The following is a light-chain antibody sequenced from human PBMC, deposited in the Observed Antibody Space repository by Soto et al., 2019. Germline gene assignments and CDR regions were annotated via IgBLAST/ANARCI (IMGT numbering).Light chain of an antibody. CDR3: QHYYNFPRT. Sequence: ISMTQSPPTLSVSPGGRVTLSCEASETISADLAWYHHRPGQAPRLLIYAASTRAPGVPARFSGSGSGTDVTLAIANLQPEDFGLYYCQHYYNFPRTFGQGTKLEIK. J-gene: IGKJ2*01. CDR2: AAS. V-gene: IGKV3-15*01. CDR1: ETISAD.